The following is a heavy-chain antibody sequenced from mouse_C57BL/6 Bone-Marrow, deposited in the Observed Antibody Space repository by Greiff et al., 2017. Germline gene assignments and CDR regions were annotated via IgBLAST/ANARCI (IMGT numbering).Heavy chain of an antibody. CDR1: GYSFTGYF. CDR2: INPYNGDT. V-gene: IGHV1-20*01. CDR3: ARGYYGSPWFAY. J-gene: IGHJ3*01. Sequence: EVQLQESGPELVKPGDSVKISCKASGYSFTGYFMNWVMQSHGKSLEWIGRINPYNGDTFYNQKFKGKATLTVDKSSSTAHMALRSLTSEDSAVYYCARGYYGSPWFAYWGQGTLVTVSA. D-gene: IGHD1-1*01.